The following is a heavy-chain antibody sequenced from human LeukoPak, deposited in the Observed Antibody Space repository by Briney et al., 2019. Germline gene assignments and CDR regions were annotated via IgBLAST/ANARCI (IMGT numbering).Heavy chain of an antibody. D-gene: IGHD5-18*01. J-gene: IGHJ3*02. CDR1: GFTFSRNA. CDR2: ISGSGGST. Sequence: GGSLRLSCAASGFTFSRNAMSWVRQAPGKGLEWVSVISGSGGSTYTADSVKGHFTISRDNSRNTLYLQMNSLRAEDTAVYFCAKRCGYSYAADDAFDIWGQGTVVIVSS. CDR3: AKRCGYSYAADDAFDI. V-gene: IGHV3-23*01.